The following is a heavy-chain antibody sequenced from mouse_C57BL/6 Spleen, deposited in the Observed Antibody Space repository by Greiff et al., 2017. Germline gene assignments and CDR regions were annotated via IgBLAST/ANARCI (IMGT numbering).Heavy chain of an antibody. CDR1: GYTFTSYW. D-gene: IGHD3-2*02. Sequence: QVQLQQPGAELVKPGASVKLSCKASGYTFTSYWMHWVKQRPGQGLEWIGMIHPNSGSTNYNEKFKSKATLTVDKSSSTAYMQLSSLTSEDSVVYYCAREGGTAQAFDYWGQGTTLTVSS. CDR2: IHPNSGST. CDR3: AREGGTAQAFDY. V-gene: IGHV1-64*01. J-gene: IGHJ2*01.